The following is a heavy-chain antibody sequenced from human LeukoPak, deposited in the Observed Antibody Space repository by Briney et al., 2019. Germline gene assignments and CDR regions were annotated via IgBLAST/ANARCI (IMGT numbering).Heavy chain of an antibody. Sequence: GGSLRLSCTASGFPFNRFAMSWVRQAPGQGLAWVSAISGGGDAHYADSVKGRFTISRDNSKNTLFLHMNNLAADDTALYYCAKEGITGADSWGQGTLVSVSS. CDR1: GFPFNRFA. V-gene: IGHV3-23*01. J-gene: IGHJ4*02. CDR2: ISGGGDA. CDR3: AKEGITGADS.